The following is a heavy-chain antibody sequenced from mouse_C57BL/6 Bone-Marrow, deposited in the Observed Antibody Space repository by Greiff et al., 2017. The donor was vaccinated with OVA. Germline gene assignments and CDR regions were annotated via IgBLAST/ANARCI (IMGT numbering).Heavy chain of an antibody. CDR3: ARPHSAYDSHWYFDV. Sequence: EVKLVESGGDLVKPGGSLKLSCAASGFTFSSYGMSWVRQTPDKRLEWVATISSGGSYTYSPDSVQGRFTISRDNAKNTLYLQMSSLKSEDTAMYYCARPHSAYDSHWYFDVWGTGTTVTVSS. J-gene: IGHJ1*03. D-gene: IGHD2-4*01. V-gene: IGHV5-6*01. CDR1: GFTFSSYG. CDR2: ISSGGSYT.